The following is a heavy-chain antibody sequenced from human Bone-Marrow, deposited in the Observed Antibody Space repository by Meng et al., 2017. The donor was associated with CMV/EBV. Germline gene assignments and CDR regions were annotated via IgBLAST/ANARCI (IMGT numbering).Heavy chain of an antibody. V-gene: IGHV2-5*01. J-gene: IGHJ5*02. CDR3: AHGYDFWSVFPRGWFDP. CDR2: IYWNDDK. Sequence: LSTSGGGVGWIRQPPGKALEWLALIYWNDDKRYSPSLKSRLTITKDTSKNQVVLTMTNMDPVDTATYYCAHGYDFWSVFPRGWFDPWGQGTLVTVSS. D-gene: IGHD3-3*01. CDR1: LSTSGGG.